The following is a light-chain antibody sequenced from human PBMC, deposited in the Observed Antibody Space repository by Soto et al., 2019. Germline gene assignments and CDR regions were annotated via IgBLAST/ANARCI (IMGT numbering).Light chain of an antibody. V-gene: IGKV1-8*01. CDR2: AAS. J-gene: IGKJ1*01. Sequence: IRMTQSPSSFSASTGDRVTITCRASHGISSYLALYQQKPGKAPKLLIYAASSLQSGVPSRFSGSGSGTDFTLTISSLQPEDFATYYCLQDHNHPWTFGQGTKVDIK. CDR1: HGISSY. CDR3: LQDHNHPWT.